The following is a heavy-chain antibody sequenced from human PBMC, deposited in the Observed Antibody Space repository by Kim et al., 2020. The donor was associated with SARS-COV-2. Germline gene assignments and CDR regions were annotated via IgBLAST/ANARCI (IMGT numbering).Heavy chain of an antibody. CDR2: IYPGDSDT. CDR3: ARHGSDYGSGSYYLDY. V-gene: IGHV5-51*01. D-gene: IGHD3-10*01. CDR1: GYSFTSYW. Sequence: GESLKISCKGSGYSFTSYWIAWVRQMPGKGLEWMGIIYPGDSDTRYSPSFQGQVTISADKSISTAYLQWSSLKASDTAMYYCARHGSDYGSGSYYLDYWGQGTLVTVSS. J-gene: IGHJ4*02.